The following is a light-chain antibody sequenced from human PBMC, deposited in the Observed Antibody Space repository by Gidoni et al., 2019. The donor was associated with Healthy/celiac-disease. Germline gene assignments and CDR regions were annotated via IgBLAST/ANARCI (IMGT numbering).Light chain of an antibody. Sequence: DIQMTQSPSSLSASVGDRVTITCRASQSISSYLTWYQQKPGKAPKLLIYAASSLQSGVPSRFSGSGSGTDFTLTISSLQPEDFATYYCQQSYSTPRKWTFGQGTKVEIK. CDR3: QQSYSTPRKWT. V-gene: IGKV1-39*01. J-gene: IGKJ1*01. CDR1: QSISSY. CDR2: AAS.